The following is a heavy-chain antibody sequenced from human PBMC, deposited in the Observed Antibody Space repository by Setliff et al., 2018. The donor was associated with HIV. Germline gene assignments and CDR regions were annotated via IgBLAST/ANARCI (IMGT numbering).Heavy chain of an antibody. V-gene: IGHV1-2*06. Sequence: ASVQVSCKASGYTFTDFYIHWVRQAPGQGLEWIGRINPKSGVADYLKKFQGRVTMTTDTSTNTAHMELIRPRFDDTAVYYCARAHFLVAMTRNWFDPWGQGTLVTVSS. CDR2: INPKSGVA. CDR1: GYTFTDFY. D-gene: IGHD5-12*01. J-gene: IGHJ5*02. CDR3: ARAHFLVAMTRNWFDP.